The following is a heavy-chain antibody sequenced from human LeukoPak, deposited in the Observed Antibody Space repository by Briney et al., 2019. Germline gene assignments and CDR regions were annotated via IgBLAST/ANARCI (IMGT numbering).Heavy chain of an antibody. V-gene: IGHV3-23*01. CDR3: AKGIYSSGWSYFDY. CDR1: GFAFGNYG. J-gene: IGHJ4*01. CDR2: LTNNAGDT. Sequence: GGSLRLTCRGSGFAFGNYGMTWVRQAPGKGLEWVSGLTNNAGDTYYAESVKGRFTISRDNSKNTLYLQMNSLRAEDTAVYYCAKGIYSSGWSYFDYWGHGTLVTVSS. D-gene: IGHD6-19*01.